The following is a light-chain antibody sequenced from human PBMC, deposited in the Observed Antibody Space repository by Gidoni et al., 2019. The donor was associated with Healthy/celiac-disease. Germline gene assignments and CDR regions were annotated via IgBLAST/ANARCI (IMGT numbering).Light chain of an antibody. J-gene: IGKJ4*01. CDR3: QQRSNWPPLT. CDR1: QFVSSY. CDR2: DAS. V-gene: IGKV3-11*01. Sequence: EIASSQSPATLSLSPVERATLPCRASQFVSSYLAWYQQKPGQAPRLLIYDASNRATSIPAWFSGSGSGTNFTLTISSLEPEDFAVYYCQQRSNWPPLTFGGGTKVEIK.